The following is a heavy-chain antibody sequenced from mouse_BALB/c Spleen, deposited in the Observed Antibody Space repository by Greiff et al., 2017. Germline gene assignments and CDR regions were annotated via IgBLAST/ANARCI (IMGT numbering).Heavy chain of an antibody. V-gene: IGHV1-4*01. Sequence: VKLQESGAELARPGASVKMSCKASGYTFTSYTMHWAKQRPGQGLEWIGYINPSSGYTNYNQKFKDKATLTADKSSSTAYMQLSSLTSEDSAVYYCARSYRYGGVDYWGQGTTLTVSS. CDR1: GYTFTSYT. CDR3: ARSYRYGGVDY. CDR2: INPSSGYT. J-gene: IGHJ2*01. D-gene: IGHD2-14*01.